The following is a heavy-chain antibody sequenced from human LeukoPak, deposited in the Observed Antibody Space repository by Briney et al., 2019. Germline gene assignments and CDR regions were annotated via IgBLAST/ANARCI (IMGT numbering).Heavy chain of an antibody. J-gene: IGHJ4*02. CDR3: AAMTYNSGWHWNFDY. V-gene: IGHV4-34*12. CDR1: GGSFSGYY. CDR2: IFYIGST. Sequence: SETLSLTCAVYGGSFSGYYWSWIRQPPGKGLEWIGSIFYIGSTYYNPSLRSRVIVSLDTSKNQFSLKLSSVTATDTAVYYCAAMTYNSGWHWNFDYWGQGTLVTVSS. D-gene: IGHD6-19*01.